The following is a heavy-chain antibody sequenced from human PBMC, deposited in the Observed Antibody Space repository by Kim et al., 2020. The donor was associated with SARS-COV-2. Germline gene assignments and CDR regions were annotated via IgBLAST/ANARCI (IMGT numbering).Heavy chain of an antibody. J-gene: IGHJ5*02. D-gene: IGHD3-3*01. CDR2: INSRSTYT. Sequence: GGSLRLSCAASGFTFSDYYMSWIRQAPGKGLEWVSYINSRSTYTNYTDSVKGRFTISRDNAKNSLYLQMNSLRAEDTAVYYCARGGITIFGGVGSWGQGTLVTVSS. V-gene: IGHV3-11*05. CDR3: ARGGITIFGGVGS. CDR1: GFTFSDYY.